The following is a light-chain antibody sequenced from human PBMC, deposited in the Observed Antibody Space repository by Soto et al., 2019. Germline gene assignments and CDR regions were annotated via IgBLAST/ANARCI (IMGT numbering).Light chain of an antibody. Sequence: DVVMTQSPLSLPVTPGEPASISCRSSQSLLHSNGYNYLDWYLQKPGQSPQLLISLGSNRAYGGPGKFSVSGLGPGFKLKISRGEGEDFGVYFCMEGLQTPPEYTFGQGTKLEIK. J-gene: IGKJ2*01. CDR1: QSLLHSNGYNY. CDR3: MEGLQTPPEYT. V-gene: IGKV2-28*01. CDR2: LGS.